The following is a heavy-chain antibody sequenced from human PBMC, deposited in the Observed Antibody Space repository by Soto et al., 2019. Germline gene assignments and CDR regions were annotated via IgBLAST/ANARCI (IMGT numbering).Heavy chain of an antibody. D-gene: IGHD4-17*01. CDR2: ISGSGGST. CDR3: AVGVPLLPYGDYFDY. Sequence: EVQLLESGGGLVQPGGSLRLSCAASGFTFSSYAMSWVRQAPGKGLEWVSAISGSGGSTYYADSVKGRFTISRDNSKNTLHLQRNSLRAEDTAVYYCAVGVPLLPYGDYFDYWGQGTLVTVSS. V-gene: IGHV3-23*01. CDR1: GFTFSSYA. J-gene: IGHJ4*02.